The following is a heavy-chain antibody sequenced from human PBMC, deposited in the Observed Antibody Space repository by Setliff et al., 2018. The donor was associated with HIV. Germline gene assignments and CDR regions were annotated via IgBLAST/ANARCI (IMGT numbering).Heavy chain of an antibody. Sequence: PSETLSLTCTLSGGSFGDYHWSWIRQPAGRGLEWIGRILRSGTTDDKFSLKSRVTISIDTSRNQFSLRLTSVTAEDTAVYYCARDRHYSGLGSYGPWGPGTLVTVSS. CDR1: GGSFGDYH. D-gene: IGHD3-10*01. CDR3: ARDRHYSGLGSYGP. CDR2: ILRSGTT. J-gene: IGHJ5*02. V-gene: IGHV4-4*07.